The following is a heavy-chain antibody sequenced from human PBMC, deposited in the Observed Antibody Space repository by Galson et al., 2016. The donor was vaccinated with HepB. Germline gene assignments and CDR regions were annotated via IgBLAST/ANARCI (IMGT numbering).Heavy chain of an antibody. J-gene: IGHJ4*02. CDR2: INPSGGPS. CDR3: AIGSQFDL. D-gene: IGHD1-26*01. CDR1: GYTFTSYY. V-gene: IGHV1-46*03. Sequence: SVKVSCKASGYTFTSYYIHWVRQAPGQGLEWMGKINPSGGPSTYAQIFQGRVTMTRDTSTSTVFMEVTSLKFEDTAMYYCAIGSQFDLWGQGTLVAVSS.